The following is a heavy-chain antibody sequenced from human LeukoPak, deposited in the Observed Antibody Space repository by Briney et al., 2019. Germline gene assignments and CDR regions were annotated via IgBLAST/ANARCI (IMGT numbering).Heavy chain of an antibody. CDR1: GGSISSGGYY. V-gene: IGHV4-30-2*01. CDR2: IYHSGST. D-gene: IGHD3-22*01. Sequence: SETLSLTCTVSGGSISSGGYYWSWIRQPPGKGLEWIGYIYHSGSTYYNPSLKSRVTISVDTSKNQFSLKLSSVTAADTAVYYCARLFLTGRWFDPWGQGTLVTVSS. J-gene: IGHJ5*02. CDR3: ARLFLTGRWFDP.